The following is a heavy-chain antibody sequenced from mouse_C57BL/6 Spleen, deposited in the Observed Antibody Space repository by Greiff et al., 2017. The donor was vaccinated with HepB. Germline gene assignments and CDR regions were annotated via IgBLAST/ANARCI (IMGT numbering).Heavy chain of an antibody. CDR3: TREITAEVYWYFDV. CDR2: IDPETGGT. J-gene: IGHJ1*03. D-gene: IGHD1-1*01. CDR1: GYTFTDYE. V-gene: IGHV1-15*01. Sequence: QVQLQQSGAELVRPGASVTLSCKASGYTFTDYEMHWVKQTPVHGLEWIGAIDPETGGTAYNQKFKGKAILTADKSSSTAYMELRSLTSEDSAVYYCTREITAEVYWYFDVWGTGTTVTVSS.